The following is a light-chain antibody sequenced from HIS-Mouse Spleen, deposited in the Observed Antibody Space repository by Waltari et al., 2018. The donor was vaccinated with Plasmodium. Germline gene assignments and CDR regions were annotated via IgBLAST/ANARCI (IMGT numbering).Light chain of an antibody. CDR1: SSDVGGYNY. CDR3: SSYAGSNNYV. J-gene: IGLJ1*01. V-gene: IGLV2-8*01. CDR2: EVS. Sequence: QSALTQPPSASGSPGQSVTISCTGPSSDVGGYNYVSWYQQHPGKAPKLMIYEVSKRPSGVADRFSGSKSGNTASMTVSGLQAEDEADYYCSSYAGSNNYVFGTGTKVTVL.